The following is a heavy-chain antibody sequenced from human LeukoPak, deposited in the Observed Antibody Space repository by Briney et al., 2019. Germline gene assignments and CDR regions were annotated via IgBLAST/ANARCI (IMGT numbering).Heavy chain of an antibody. CDR2: ISSSGSTI. CDR1: GFTFSDYY. V-gene: IGHV3-11*01. CDR3: AKVSGGGLYYDGMDV. J-gene: IGHJ6*02. Sequence: GGSLRLSCAASGFTFSDYYMSWIRQAPGKGLEWVSYISSSGSTIYYADSVKGRFTISRDNAKNSLYLQMNSQRAEDTAVYYCAKVSGGGLYYDGMDVWGQGTTVTVSS. D-gene: IGHD1-14*01.